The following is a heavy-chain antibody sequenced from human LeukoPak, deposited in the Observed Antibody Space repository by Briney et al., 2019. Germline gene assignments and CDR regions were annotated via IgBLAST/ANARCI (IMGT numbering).Heavy chain of an antibody. D-gene: IGHD3-22*01. V-gene: IGHV1-46*01. Sequence: ASVKVSCKASGYTFTSYYMHWVRQAPGQGLEWMGVINPSGGSTSYAQKFQGRVTMTRDMSTSTVHMELSSLRSEDTAVYYCARDPKDDTSGYYYFDYWGQGTLVTVSS. CDR3: ARDPKDDTSGYYYFDY. J-gene: IGHJ4*02. CDR2: INPSGGST. CDR1: GYTFTSYY.